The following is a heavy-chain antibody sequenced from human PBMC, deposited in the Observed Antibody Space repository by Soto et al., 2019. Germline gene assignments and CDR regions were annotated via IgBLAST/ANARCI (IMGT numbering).Heavy chain of an antibody. Sequence: EVQLVESGGGLVQPGGSLRLSCAASGFTFSSYSMNWVRQAPGKGLEWVSYISSSSSTIYYADSVTGRVTISKDTAKNSLDLQMNSLRAEHTAVYYCARQSSEWLLFASWGQGTRVTVSS. V-gene: IGHV3-48*04. J-gene: IGHJ4*02. CDR3: ARQSSEWLLFAS. CDR1: GFTFSSYS. CDR2: ISSSSSTI. D-gene: IGHD5-12*01.